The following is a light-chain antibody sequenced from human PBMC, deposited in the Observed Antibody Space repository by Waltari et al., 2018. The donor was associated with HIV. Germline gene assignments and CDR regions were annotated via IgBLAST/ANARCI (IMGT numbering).Light chain of an antibody. CDR3: CSYAGTYTYV. V-gene: IGLV2-11*01. CDR1: ASDIGYLDY. Sequence: QSALTQPRSVSGSPGQPVTISCTGTASDIGYLDYVSWYQQSPGTAPKVIIYEVCQRPSGVPDRFTASKSGITASLTISGLQDEEEADYYCCSYAGTYTYVFGSGTTVTVL. J-gene: IGLJ1*01. CDR2: EVC.